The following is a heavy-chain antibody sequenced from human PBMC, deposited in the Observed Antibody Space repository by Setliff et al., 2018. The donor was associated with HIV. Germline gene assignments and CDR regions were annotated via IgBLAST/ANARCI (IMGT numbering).Heavy chain of an antibody. J-gene: IGHJ4*02. CDR2: IDPSAGST. Sequence: ASVKVSCKASGYRFNTYGISWVRQAPGQGLEWMGIIDPSAGSTSYAQNLQGRLTMTRDTSISTAYMELSRLRSDDTAVYYCARKKSYYDSSGYPYFDYWGQGTLVTVSS. D-gene: IGHD3-22*01. V-gene: IGHV1-46*02. CDR3: ARKKSYYDSSGYPYFDY. CDR1: GYRFNTYG.